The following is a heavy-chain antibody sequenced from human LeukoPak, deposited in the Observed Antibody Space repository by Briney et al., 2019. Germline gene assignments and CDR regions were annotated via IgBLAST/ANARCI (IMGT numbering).Heavy chain of an antibody. CDR3: ARDLVFG. CDR2: ISSTNIHI. V-gene: IGHV3-21*01. D-gene: IGHD3-10*01. CDR1: GFTFDDYG. Sequence: GGSLRLSCAASGFTFDDYGVNWVRQAPEKGLEWVSPISSTNIHIYYADSVRGRFTISRDNAKNSLYLQMNSLRAEDTAVYYCARDLVFGGGQGTLVTVSS. J-gene: IGHJ1*01.